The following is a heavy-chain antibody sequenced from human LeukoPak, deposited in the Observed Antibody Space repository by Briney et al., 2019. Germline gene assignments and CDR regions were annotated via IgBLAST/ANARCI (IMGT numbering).Heavy chain of an antibody. CDR3: ASLTGYSSGCFYD. CDR2: IYYSGSA. Sequence: SEALSLTCAVYGGSFSGYYWSWLRQHPGKGLEWIGYIYYSGSAYYNPSLKSRVTISVDTSKNQFSLKLSSVTAADTAVYYCASLTGYSSGCFYDWGQGTLVTVSS. V-gene: IGHV4-31*11. J-gene: IGHJ4*02. D-gene: IGHD6-19*01. CDR1: GGSFSGYY.